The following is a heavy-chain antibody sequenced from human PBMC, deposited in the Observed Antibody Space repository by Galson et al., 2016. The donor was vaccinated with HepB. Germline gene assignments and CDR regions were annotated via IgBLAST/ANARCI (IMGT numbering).Heavy chain of an antibody. D-gene: IGHD7-27*01. CDR1: GFIFSRYN. CDR3: ARDHIPTHWDHVPQGRAGLDV. V-gene: IGHV3-48*02. J-gene: IGHJ6*04. Sequence: SLRLSCAASGFIFSRYNMNWVRRAPGKGLEWVSYINSSNSTIYYGDSVKGRFTISRDNAKNSLFLQMNSLRDEDTAMYYCARDHIPTHWDHVPQGRAGLDVWGDGTTVTVSA. CDR2: INSSNSTI.